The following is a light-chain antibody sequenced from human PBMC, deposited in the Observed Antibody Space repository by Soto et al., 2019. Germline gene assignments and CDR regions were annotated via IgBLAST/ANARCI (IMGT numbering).Light chain of an antibody. CDR1: KLGDKL. Sequence: SYALTQPPSVSVSPGLTASITCSGDKLGDKLAYWYQQKPGQSPVLVMYQDSKRPSGIPERFSGSNSGNTATLTISGTQSMDEADYYCQAWDSSTAVFGTGTKVTV. V-gene: IGLV3-1*01. J-gene: IGLJ1*01. CDR2: QDS. CDR3: QAWDSSTAV.